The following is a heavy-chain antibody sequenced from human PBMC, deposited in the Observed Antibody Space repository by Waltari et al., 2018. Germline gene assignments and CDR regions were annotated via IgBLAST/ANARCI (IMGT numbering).Heavy chain of an antibody. CDR3: ATDGLSRSLSH. J-gene: IGHJ4*02. Sequence: QVQLRESGPGLLKPSETLSLTCSVSGGFLSSYYWNWIRQPAGKGLEWIGRMYFTGIMDYNPSLQSRVNMSVDTSKNQFFLNLTSVTAADTAVYYCATDGLSRSLSHWGQGALVTVSS. CDR2: MYFTGIM. D-gene: IGHD6-19*01. CDR1: GGFLSSYY. V-gene: IGHV4-4*07.